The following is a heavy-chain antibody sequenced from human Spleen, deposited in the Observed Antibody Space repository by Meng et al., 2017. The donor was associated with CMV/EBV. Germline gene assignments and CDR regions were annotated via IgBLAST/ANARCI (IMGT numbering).Heavy chain of an antibody. V-gene: IGHV4-59*01. CDR3: ARVHGYYYDSSGYYRGHWYFDL. Sequence: SETLSLTCTVSGGSISSYYWSWIRQPPGKGLKWIGYIYYSGSTNYNPSLKSRVTISVDTSKNQFSLKLSSVTAADTAVYYCARVHGYYYDSSGYYRGHWYFDLWGRGTLVTVSS. J-gene: IGHJ2*01. CDR1: GGSISSYY. CDR2: IYYSGST. D-gene: IGHD3-22*01.